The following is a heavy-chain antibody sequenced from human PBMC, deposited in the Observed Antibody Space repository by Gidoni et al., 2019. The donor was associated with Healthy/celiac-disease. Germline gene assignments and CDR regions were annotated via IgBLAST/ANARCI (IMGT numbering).Heavy chain of an antibody. Sequence: QVQLVQSGTAVEKPGASVQVSCKPSGYTFTNYLLHWVRQAPGQGLECMGVITPSGGSPSYAQRFKGRITMTIDTSTSTAYMELSSMRSEDTAVYYCARGFYDSSGVSGMDVWGQGTTVTVSS. CDR2: ITPSGGSP. D-gene: IGHD3-22*01. V-gene: IGHV1-46*01. CDR1: GYTFTNYL. CDR3: ARGFYDSSGVSGMDV. J-gene: IGHJ6*02.